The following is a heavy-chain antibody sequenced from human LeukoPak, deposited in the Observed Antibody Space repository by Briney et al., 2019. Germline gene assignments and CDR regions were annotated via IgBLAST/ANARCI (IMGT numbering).Heavy chain of an antibody. Sequence: GGSLGLSCGASGFTVSAKYMSWVRQGPGKGLDWISSIYSDGGTNYADSVKGRFTISRDNSKNTLYLQMNSLRPEDTAVYYCARDGGFGGPGGDNWFDSWGQGALVTVSS. CDR1: GFTVSAKY. J-gene: IGHJ5*01. D-gene: IGHD3-16*01. V-gene: IGHV3-66*02. CDR2: IYSDGGT. CDR3: ARDGGFGGPGGDNWFDS.